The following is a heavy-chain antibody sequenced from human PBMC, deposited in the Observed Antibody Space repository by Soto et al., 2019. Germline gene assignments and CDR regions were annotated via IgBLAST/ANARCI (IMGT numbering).Heavy chain of an antibody. D-gene: IGHD5-12*01. J-gene: IGHJ4*02. CDR1: GGSISSGGYS. V-gene: IGHV4-30-2*01. CDR3: AAGGGLPRYY. CDR2: IYHSGST. Sequence: QLQLQESGSGLVKPSQTLSLTCAVSGGSISSGGYSWSWIRQPPGKGLEWIGYIYHSGSTYYNPALKRRVTISVDRSTNQFSLKLSSVTAADTAVYYCAAGGGLPRYYWGQGTLVTVSS.